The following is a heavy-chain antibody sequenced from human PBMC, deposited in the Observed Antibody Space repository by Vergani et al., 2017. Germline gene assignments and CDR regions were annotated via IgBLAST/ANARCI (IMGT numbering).Heavy chain of an antibody. J-gene: IGHJ6*02. V-gene: IGHV4-39*07. CDR2: IYYSGST. CDR3: VRGVDVALYYYYYYGMDV. D-gene: IGHD3/OR15-3a*01. Sequence: QLQLQESGPGLVKPSETLSLTCTVSGGSISSSSYYWGWIRQPPGKGLEWIGSIYYSGSTYYNPSLKSRVTISVDTSKNQFSLKLSSVTAADTAVYYCVRGVDVALYYYYYYGMDVWGQGTTVTVSS. CDR1: GGSISSSSYY.